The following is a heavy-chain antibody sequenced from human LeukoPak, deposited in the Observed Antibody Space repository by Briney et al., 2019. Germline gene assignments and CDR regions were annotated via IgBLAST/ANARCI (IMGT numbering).Heavy chain of an antibody. V-gene: IGHV1-2*02. D-gene: IGHD1-1*01. J-gene: IGHJ6*03. Sequence: GASVKVSCKASGYTFTGYYMHWVRQAPGQGLEWMGWINPNSGGTNYAQKFQGRVTMTRDTSISTAYMELSRLRSDDTAVYYCARVTGTHPGPYYYYMDVWGKGTTVTVSS. CDR1: GYTFTGYY. CDR2: INPNSGGT. CDR3: ARVTGTHPGPYYYYMDV.